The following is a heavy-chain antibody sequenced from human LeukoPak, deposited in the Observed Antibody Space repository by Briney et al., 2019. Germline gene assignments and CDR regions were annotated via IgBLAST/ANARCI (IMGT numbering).Heavy chain of an antibody. J-gene: IGHJ4*02. CDR1: GYTFTRYG. CDR2: ISAYNGNT. Sequence: ASVKVSCKASGYTFTRYGISWVRQAPGQGLEWMGWISAYNGNTIYAQKLLGRVTMTTDTSTSTAYLELRSLRSDDTAVYYCARVTTLPDYWGQGTLVTVSS. D-gene: IGHD4-11*01. CDR3: ARVTTLPDY. V-gene: IGHV1-18*01.